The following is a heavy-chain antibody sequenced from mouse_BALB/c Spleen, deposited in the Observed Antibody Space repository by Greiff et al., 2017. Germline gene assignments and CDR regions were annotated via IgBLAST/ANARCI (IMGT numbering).Heavy chain of an antibody. V-gene: IGHV1-7*01. CDR3: ARYWDSYAMDY. D-gene: IGHD4-1*01. CDR2: INPSTGYT. J-gene: IGHJ4*01. CDR1: GYTFTSYW. Sequence: VQLQESGAELAKPGASVKMSCKASGYTFTSYWMHWVKQRPGQGLEWIGYINPSTGYTEYNQKFKGKATLTSDKSSSTAYMELSSLTSEDSAVYYCARYWDSYAMDYWGQGTSVTVSS.